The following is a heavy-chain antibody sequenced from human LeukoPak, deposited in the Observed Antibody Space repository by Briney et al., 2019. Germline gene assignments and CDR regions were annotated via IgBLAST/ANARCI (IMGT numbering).Heavy chain of an antibody. CDR1: GYSFTSYW. CDR3: ARPNLYCSSTSCYEAAWFDP. D-gene: IGHD2-2*01. Sequence: GESLKISCKGSGYSFTSYWIGWVRQMPGKGLEGMGIIYPGDSDTRYSPSFQGQVTISADKSISTAYLQWSSLKASDTAMYYCARPNLYCSSTSCYEAAWFDPWGQGTLVTVSS. CDR2: IYPGDSDT. J-gene: IGHJ5*02. V-gene: IGHV5-51*01.